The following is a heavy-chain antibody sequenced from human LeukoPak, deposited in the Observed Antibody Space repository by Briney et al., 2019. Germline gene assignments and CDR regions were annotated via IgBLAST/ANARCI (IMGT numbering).Heavy chain of an antibody. CDR2: IIPVFGTA. CDR3: ARDQGQWLVQSNWYFDL. V-gene: IGHV1-69*06. Sequence: SVKVSCKASGGTFSTYVISWVRQAPGQGLEWMGGIIPVFGTANYAEKFQDRVTITADKSTSTAYMELSSLRSEDTAVYYCARDQGQWLVQSNWYFDLWGRGTLVTVSS. D-gene: IGHD6-19*01. J-gene: IGHJ2*01. CDR1: GGTFSTYV.